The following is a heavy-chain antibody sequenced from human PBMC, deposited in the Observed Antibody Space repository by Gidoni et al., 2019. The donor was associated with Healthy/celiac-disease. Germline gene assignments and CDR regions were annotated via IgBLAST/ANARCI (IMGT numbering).Heavy chain of an antibody. CDR3: ARVKSMVRGVMGEGFDP. V-gene: IGHV4-30-4*01. D-gene: IGHD3-10*01. CDR2: IYYSGST. Sequence: QVQLQESGPGLVKPSQTLSLTCTVSGGSISSGDYYWSWIRQPPGKGLEWIGYIYYSGSTYYNPSLKSRVTISVDTSKNQFSLKLSSVTAADTAVYYCARVKSMVRGVMGEGFDPWGQGTLVTVSS. CDR1: GGSISSGDYY. J-gene: IGHJ5*02.